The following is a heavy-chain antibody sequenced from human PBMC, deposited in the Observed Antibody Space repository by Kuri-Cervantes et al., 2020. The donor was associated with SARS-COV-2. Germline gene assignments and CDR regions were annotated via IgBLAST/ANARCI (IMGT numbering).Heavy chain of an antibody. CDR1: GFTFSSYS. J-gene: IGHJ5*02. V-gene: IGHV3-21*01. CDR2: ISSSSSYI. Sequence: GESLKISCAASGFTFSSYSMNWVRQAPGKGLEWVSSISSSSSYIYYADSVKGRFTISRDNAKNSLCLQMNSLRAEDTAVYYCARDRAYSSSWRRTNWFDPWGQGTLVTVSS. D-gene: IGHD6-13*01. CDR3: ARDRAYSSSWRRTNWFDP.